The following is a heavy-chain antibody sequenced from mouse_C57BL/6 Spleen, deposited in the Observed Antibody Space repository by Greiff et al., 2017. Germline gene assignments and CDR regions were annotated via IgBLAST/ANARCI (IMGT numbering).Heavy chain of an antibody. CDR3: ARGNANCALFDY. Sequence: EVQLQESGPGLVKPSQSLSLTCSVTGYSITSGYYWNWIRQFPGNKLEWMGYISYDGSNNYNPSLKNRISITRYTSTNQFFLKLNSVYTEGTATYYGARGNANCALFDYWGQGTTLTVSS. D-gene: IGHD4-1*01. V-gene: IGHV3-6*01. CDR2: ISYDGSN. J-gene: IGHJ2*01. CDR1: GYSITSGYY.